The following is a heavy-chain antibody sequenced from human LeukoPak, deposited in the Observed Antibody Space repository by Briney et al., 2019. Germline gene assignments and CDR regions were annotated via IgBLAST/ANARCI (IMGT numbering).Heavy chain of an antibody. D-gene: IGHD3-22*01. CDR1: GFSLSTSGMR. V-gene: IGHV2-70*04. J-gene: IGHJ4*02. Sequence: SGPALVKPTQTLTLTCTFSGFSLSTSGMRVSWIRQPPGKALEWLARIDWDDDKFYSTSLETRLTISKDTSKNQVVLRMTNMDPVDTATYYCARIDYDSSGYYHAYWGQGTLVTVSS. CDR3: ARIDYDSSGYYHAY. CDR2: IDWDDDK.